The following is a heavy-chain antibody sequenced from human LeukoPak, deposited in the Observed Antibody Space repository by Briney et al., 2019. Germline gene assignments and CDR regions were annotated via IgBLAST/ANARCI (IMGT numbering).Heavy chain of an antibody. V-gene: IGHV4-4*07. J-gene: IGHJ3*02. Sequence: PETLSLTCTVSGGSISRYYWSWSPQPARKGLEWIGRIYTSVSTNYNPPLKSRVTMSVDTSKTQFSLKLSPVTAADTAVYYCARDIPVHDAFDIWGQGTMVTVSS. CDR3: ARDIPVHDAFDI. CDR1: GGSISRYY. D-gene: IGHD2-2*02. CDR2: IYTSVST.